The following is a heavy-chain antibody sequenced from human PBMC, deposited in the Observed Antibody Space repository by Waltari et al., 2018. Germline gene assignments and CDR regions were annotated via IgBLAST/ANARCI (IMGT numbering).Heavy chain of an antibody. CDR2: TNPITRKP. J-gene: IGHJ4*02. D-gene: IGHD3-9*01. CDR3: ARDPQGYYNQLTGYYY. Sequence: QVHLVQSGSELKKPGASVKISCKTSGYNFKAPAMNWVRQAPGQGLEWRGRTNPITRKPTYAQGFPERFVFSLDTSASTSYLQISSLKVDDTAVYSFARDPQGYYNQLTGYYYWGQVTLFTVSS. V-gene: IGHV7-4-1*02. CDR1: GYNFKAPA.